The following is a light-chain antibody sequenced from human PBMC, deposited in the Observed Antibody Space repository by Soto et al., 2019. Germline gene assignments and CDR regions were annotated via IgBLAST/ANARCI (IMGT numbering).Light chain of an antibody. J-gene: IGKJ1*01. V-gene: IGKV3-15*01. CDR2: DAS. CDR3: QQYNNWPRT. Sequence: IVMTQSPATLSVSPGERATLSCRASQSISSNLAWYQQKPGQAPRLLIYDASTRATGIPARFSGSGSGTEFTLTISSLQSADFAVYCCQQYNNWPRTFGLGTKV. CDR1: QSISSN.